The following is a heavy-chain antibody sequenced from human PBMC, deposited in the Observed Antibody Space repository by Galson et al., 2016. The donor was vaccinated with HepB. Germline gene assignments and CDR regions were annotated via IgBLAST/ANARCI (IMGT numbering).Heavy chain of an antibody. CDR2: TYYRSQWNY. CDR3: ARAIWLGRGMDV. V-gene: IGHV6-1*01. D-gene: IGHD3-10*01. CDR1: GDSVSNNFAA. Sequence: CAISGDSVSNNFAAWVWIRQSPSRGLEWLGRTYYRSQWNYDYAVSVQSRLFITPGTSKNQFSLQLTSVTPEDTAVYYCARAIWLGRGMDVWGQGTTVTVSS. J-gene: IGHJ6*02.